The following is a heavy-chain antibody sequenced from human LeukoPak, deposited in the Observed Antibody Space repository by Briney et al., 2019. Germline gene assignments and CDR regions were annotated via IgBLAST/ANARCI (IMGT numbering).Heavy chain of an antibody. CDR1: GGSLTDYH. V-gene: IGHV4-34*01. D-gene: IGHD3/OR15-3a*01. CDR2: ISHSGST. CDR3: ARGLIWHFLLDSRRDSFDV. J-gene: IGHJ3*01. Sequence: SETLSLTCVVSGGSLTDYHWNWIRQSPGKGLEWIGEISHSGSTTYNPSLKRRLTMSVDTSKNQFSLKLRSVTVADTAVYYCARGLIWHFLLDSRRDSFDVWGQGTAITVSS.